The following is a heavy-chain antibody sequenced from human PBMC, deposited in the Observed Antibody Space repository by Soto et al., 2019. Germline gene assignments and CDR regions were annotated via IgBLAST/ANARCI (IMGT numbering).Heavy chain of an antibody. CDR3: ARASIAARHFDY. J-gene: IGHJ4*02. V-gene: IGHV1-46*01. CDR2: INPNGGST. Sequence: ASVKVSCKAPADTFTSYYIHWVRQAPGYGLEWMGIINPNGGSTRFAQTFQGRVTITADESTSTAYMELSSLRSEDTAVYYCARASIAARHFDYWGQGTLVTVSS. D-gene: IGHD6-6*01. CDR1: ADTFTSYY.